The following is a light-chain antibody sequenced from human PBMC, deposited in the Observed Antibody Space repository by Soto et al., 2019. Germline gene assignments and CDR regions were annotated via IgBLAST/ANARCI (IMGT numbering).Light chain of an antibody. V-gene: IGKV3-15*01. J-gene: IGKJ2*01. CDR3: QEYNKRPPTFT. Sequence: EIVMTQSPATLSVSPGERATVSCRASQSVSINLAWYQLKPGQAPRLLIFGASTRATGIPARFSGSGSGTEFTLTISSLQSEDFAVYYCQEYNKRPPTFTFGQGTKLEIK. CDR2: GAS. CDR1: QSVSIN.